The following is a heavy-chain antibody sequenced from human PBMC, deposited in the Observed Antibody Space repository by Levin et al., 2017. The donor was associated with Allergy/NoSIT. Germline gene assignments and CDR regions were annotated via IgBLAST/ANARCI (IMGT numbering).Heavy chain of an antibody. V-gene: IGHV3-30*18. CDR2: ISYDGSNK. J-gene: IGHJ4*02. CDR3: ANQRSGAVVAPITY. CDR1: GFTFSSYG. D-gene: IGHD2-21*01. Sequence: GGSLRLSCAASGFTFSSYGMHWVRQAPGKGLEWVAVISYDGSNKYYADSVKGRFTISRDNSKNTLYLQMNSLRAEDTAVYYCANQRSGAVVAPITYWGQGTLVTVSS.